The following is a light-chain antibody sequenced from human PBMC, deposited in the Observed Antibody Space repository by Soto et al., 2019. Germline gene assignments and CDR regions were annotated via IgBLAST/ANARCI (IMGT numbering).Light chain of an antibody. CDR1: QSVSSN. Sequence: EIVMTQSPATLSVSPGERATLSCRASQSVSSNLAWYQQKLGQAPRLLIFGASTRTTGIPARFSGSGSGTEFTLTISSLQSEDFAVYYCQQYNNGVTFGPGTKVDI. CDR3: QQYNNGVT. J-gene: IGKJ3*01. CDR2: GAS. V-gene: IGKV3D-15*01.